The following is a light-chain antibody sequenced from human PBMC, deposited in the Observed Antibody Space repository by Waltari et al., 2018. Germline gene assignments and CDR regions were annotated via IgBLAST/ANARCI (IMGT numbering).Light chain of an antibody. CDR1: QSISRY. Sequence: EIQMTQSPSSLYASVGDRVTITCRASQSISRYLNWYQQKPGKAPKLLIYAASSLQSGVPSRFSGRGSGTDFTLTISSLQPEDFATYYCQQSYSTLMYIFFQGSRR. CDR2: AAS. J-gene: IGKJ2*01. CDR3: QQSYSTLMYI. V-gene: IGKV1-39*01.